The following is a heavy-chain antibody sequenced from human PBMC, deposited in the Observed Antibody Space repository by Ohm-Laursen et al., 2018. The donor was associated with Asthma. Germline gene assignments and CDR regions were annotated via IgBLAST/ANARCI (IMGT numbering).Heavy chain of an antibody. V-gene: IGHV4-30-4*08. CDR1: GGSISSSSYY. CDR3: ARVLDDSSGYGFDF. CDR2: IYKSGTT. Sequence: SQTLSLTCTVSGGSISSSSYYWGWIRQPPGKGLEWIGYIYKSGTTYYNSSLKSRVIISIDTSKNQFSLKVSSVTAADTAVYYCARVLDDSSGYGFDFWGQGTLVPVTS. D-gene: IGHD3-22*01. J-gene: IGHJ4*02.